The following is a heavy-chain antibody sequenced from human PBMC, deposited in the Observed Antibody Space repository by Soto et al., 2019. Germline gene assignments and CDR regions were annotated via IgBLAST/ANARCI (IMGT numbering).Heavy chain of an antibody. Sequence: ASVKVSCKASGYTFTSYGISWVRQAPGQGLEWMGWISAYNGNTNYAQKLQGRVTMTTDTSTSTAYMELSSLRSEDTAVYYCARGRDIVVVTAISDWFDPWGQGTLVTVSS. CDR1: GYTFTSYG. CDR2: ISAYNGNT. J-gene: IGHJ5*02. CDR3: ARGRDIVVVTAISDWFDP. D-gene: IGHD2-21*02. V-gene: IGHV1-18*01.